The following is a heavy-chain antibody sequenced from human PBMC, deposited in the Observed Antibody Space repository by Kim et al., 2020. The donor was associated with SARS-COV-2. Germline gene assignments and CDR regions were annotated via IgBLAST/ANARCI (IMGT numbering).Heavy chain of an antibody. Sequence: ASVKVSCKASGYTFTSYAMNWVRQAPGQGLEWMGWINTNTGNPTYAQGFTGRFVFSLDTSVSTAYLQISSLKAEDTAVYYCARTTYYDFWSGYYTRVVSAFDIWGQGTMVTVSS. CDR1: GYTFTSYA. D-gene: IGHD3-3*01. V-gene: IGHV7-4-1*02. J-gene: IGHJ3*02. CDR3: ARTTYYDFWSGYYTRVVSAFDI. CDR2: INTNTGNP.